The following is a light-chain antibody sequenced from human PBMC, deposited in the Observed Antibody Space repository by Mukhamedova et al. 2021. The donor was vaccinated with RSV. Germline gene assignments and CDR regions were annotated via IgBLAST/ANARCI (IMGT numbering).Light chain of an antibody. Sequence: WYQRRVHGKAPKLLIYAASSWQSGVAARCSGGGSGTEFTVSRGSLQPEDFATYYCQQSYSTPRTFGQGTKLEIK. CDR2: AAS. V-gene: IGKV1-39*01. J-gene: IGKJ2*01. CDR3: QQSYSTPRT.